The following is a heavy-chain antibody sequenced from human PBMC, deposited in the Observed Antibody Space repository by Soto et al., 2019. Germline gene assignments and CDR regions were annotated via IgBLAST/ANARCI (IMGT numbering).Heavy chain of an antibody. CDR1: DDSIYTYY. CDR3: ARDRTVDSVAYYFDY. Sequence: SETLSLTCTVSDDSIYTYYWSWIRQPAGKGLEWIGRIYTNGSTNSKPSLRSRLTMSVDRSKHQLPLKLSSVTAADTAVYYCARDRTVDSVAYYFDYWGRGTLVTVSS. CDR2: IYTNGST. J-gene: IGHJ4*02. V-gene: IGHV4-4*07. D-gene: IGHD2-15*01.